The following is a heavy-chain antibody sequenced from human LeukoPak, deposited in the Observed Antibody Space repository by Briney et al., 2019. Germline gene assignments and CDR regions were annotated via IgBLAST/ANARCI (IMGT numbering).Heavy chain of an antibody. V-gene: IGHV3-7*04. CDR3: ARDLWGGSGSGYDY. CDR1: GFTFSNYW. J-gene: IGHJ4*02. CDR2: IKQDGSQK. D-gene: IGHD3-10*01. Sequence: PGGSLRLSCAASGFTFSNYWMTGVRQAPGKGLEWVANIKQDGSQKYYVDSVKGRFTISRDNAKNSLFLQMTSLRVEDTAVYYCARDLWGGSGSGYDYWGQGTLVTVSS.